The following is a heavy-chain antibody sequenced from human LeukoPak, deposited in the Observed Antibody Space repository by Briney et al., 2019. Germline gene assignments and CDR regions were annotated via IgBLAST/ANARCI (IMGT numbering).Heavy chain of an antibody. CDR3: ARDPNSSSWYTHYYGMDV. CDR2: IWYDGSNK. Sequence: GGSLRLSCAASGFTFSSYSMHWVRQAPGKGLEWVAVIWYDGSNKYYADSVKGRFTISRDNSKNTLYLQMNSLRAEDTAVYYCARDPNSSSWYTHYYGMDVWGQGTTVTVSS. V-gene: IGHV3-33*01. CDR1: GFTFSSYS. J-gene: IGHJ6*02. D-gene: IGHD6-13*01.